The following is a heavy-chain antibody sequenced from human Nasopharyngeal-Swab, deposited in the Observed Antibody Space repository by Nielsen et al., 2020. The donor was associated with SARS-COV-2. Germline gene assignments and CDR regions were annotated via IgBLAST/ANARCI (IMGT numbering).Heavy chain of an antibody. D-gene: IGHD1-14*01. J-gene: IGHJ4*02. CDR1: GFIFSDSA. CDR2: IRSKGNSYAT. CDR3: ANLYPNYFDY. V-gene: IGHV3-73*01. Sequence: GESLKISCAASGFIFSDSAIHWVRQASGKGLEWVGRIRSKGNSYATEYAASVEGRFTISRDNSKNTLYLQMNSLRAEDTAVYYCANLYPNYFDYWGQGTLVTVSS.